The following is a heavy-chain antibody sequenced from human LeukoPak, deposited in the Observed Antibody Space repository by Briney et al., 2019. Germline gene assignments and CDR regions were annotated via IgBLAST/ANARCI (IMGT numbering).Heavy chain of an antibody. V-gene: IGHV4-30-2*01. CDR3: AKAAGGSSKGWFDP. CDR1: GGSIRSAGYY. D-gene: IGHD1-26*01. Sequence: SETLSLTCTVSGGSIRSAGYYWTWIRQPPGRDLEWIGYIFHSGSTYYNPSLKSRVTITADWSKDQFSLKLNSVTAADTAVYYCAKAAGGSSKGWFDPWGQGTLVTVSS. CDR2: IFHSGST. J-gene: IGHJ5*02.